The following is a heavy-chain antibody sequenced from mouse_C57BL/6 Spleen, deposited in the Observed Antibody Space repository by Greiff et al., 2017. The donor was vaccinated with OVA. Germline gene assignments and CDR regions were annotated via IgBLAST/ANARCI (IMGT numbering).Heavy chain of an antibody. V-gene: IGHV5-6*01. CDR3: ARQRYGSSYPYWYFDV. D-gene: IGHD1-1*01. CDR1: GFTFSSYG. J-gene: IGHJ1*03. Sequence: EVKLVESGGDLVKPGGSLKLSCAASGFTFSSYGMSWVRQTPDKRLEWVATISSGGSYTYYPDSVKGRFTISGDNAKNTLYLQMRRLKSEDTAMYYCARQRYGSSYPYWYFDVWGTGTTVTVSS. CDR2: ISSGGSYT.